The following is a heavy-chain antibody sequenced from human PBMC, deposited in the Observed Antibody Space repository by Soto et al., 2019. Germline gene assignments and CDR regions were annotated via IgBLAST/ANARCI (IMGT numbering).Heavy chain of an antibody. CDR3: TTYEQPEY. J-gene: IGHJ4*02. D-gene: IGHD3-22*01. CDR1: GYTFPSYG. CDR2: ISAYNGNT. Sequence: GASVKLSCQSSGYTFPSYGISWLRQAPGQGLEWMGWISAYNGNTDYAQKLQGRVTMTTDTSTSTAYMELNSLKTEDTAAYYCTTYEQPEYWGQGTLVTVSS. V-gene: IGHV1-18*01.